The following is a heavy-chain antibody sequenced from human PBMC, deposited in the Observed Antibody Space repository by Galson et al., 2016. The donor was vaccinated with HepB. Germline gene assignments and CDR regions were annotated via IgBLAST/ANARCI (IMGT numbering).Heavy chain of an antibody. J-gene: IGHJ4*02. Sequence: SLRLSCAVSGFTFGASGVHWVRQTPGKGLEWVAVLSADGTKTFCADSVKGRLSISRDDSRNTVYLHMNNLEPEDTAVYFCANVLGGVAEFDFWGRGTLVTVSS. CDR2: LSADGTKT. CDR1: GFTFGASG. V-gene: IGHV3-30*18. D-gene: IGHD3-16*01. CDR3: ANVLGGVAEFDF.